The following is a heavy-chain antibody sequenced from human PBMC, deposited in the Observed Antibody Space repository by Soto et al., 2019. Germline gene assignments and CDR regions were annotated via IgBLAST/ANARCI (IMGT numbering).Heavy chain of an antibody. J-gene: IGHJ1*01. D-gene: IGHD2-15*01. CDR3: AREENCSDGVCYSEYFQR. CDR2: VNPSGGST. V-gene: IGHV1-46*01. Sequence: QVQLVQSGAEVKKPGASVKVSCKASGYIFTAYSMHWVRQAPGQGLEWMGVVNPSGGSTNYAQKFRRRINMTRDTSTSTVYMDLSSLTSEDTAVYYCAREENCSDGVCYSEYFQRWGQGTLVTVSS. CDR1: GYIFTAYS.